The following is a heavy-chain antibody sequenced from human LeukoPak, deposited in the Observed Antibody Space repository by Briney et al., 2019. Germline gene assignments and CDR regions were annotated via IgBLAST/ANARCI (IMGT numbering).Heavy chain of an antibody. D-gene: IGHD3-16*02. CDR3: AKFSYDYVWGSYRPSPFDY. Sequence: GGSLRLSCAASGFTFSSYAMSWVRQAPGKGLECVSTISGSGGSTYYADSVKGRFTISRDNSKNTLYLQVNSLRAEDTAVYYCAKFSYDYVWGSYRPSPFDYWGQGTLVTVSS. CDR2: ISGSGGST. J-gene: IGHJ4*02. V-gene: IGHV3-23*01. CDR1: GFTFSSYA.